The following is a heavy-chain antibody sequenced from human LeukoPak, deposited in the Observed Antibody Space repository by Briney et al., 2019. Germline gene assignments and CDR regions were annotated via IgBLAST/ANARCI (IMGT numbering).Heavy chain of an antibody. V-gene: IGHV4-59*01. D-gene: IGHD2-2*01. J-gene: IGHJ4*02. CDR1: GGSISSYC. CDR2: IYYSGST. Sequence: SETLSLTCTVSGGSISSYCWSWIRQPPGKGLEWIEYIYYSGSTNYNPSLKSRVTISVDTSKNQFSLKLSSVTAADTAVYYCARLPDYHFDYWGQGTLVTVSS. CDR3: ARLPDYHFDY.